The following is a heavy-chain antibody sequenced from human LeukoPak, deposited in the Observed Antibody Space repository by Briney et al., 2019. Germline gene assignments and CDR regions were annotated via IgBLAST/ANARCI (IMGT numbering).Heavy chain of an antibody. Sequence: GGSLRLSCAASGFTFSGYAMHWVRQAPGKGLEYVSAISSNGGSTYYANSVKGRFTISRDNSKNTLYLQMNSLRAEDTAVYYCARNPHYYDSRYGMDVWGQGTTVTVSS. CDR2: ISSNGGST. D-gene: IGHD3-22*01. CDR1: GFTFSGYA. CDR3: ARNPHYYDSRYGMDV. V-gene: IGHV3-64*01. J-gene: IGHJ6*02.